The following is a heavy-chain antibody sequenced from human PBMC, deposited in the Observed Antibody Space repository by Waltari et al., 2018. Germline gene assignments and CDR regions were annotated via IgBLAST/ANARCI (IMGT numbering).Heavy chain of an antibody. J-gene: IGHJ3*01. CDR3: ATYIGASVGTAAFDV. Sequence: QLQLQESGPGLVKPSETLSLTCSFSGVSITSNRHYWGWIRQPPGQGLEWIGTMSYTGATYSSPSLDSRVTVSRDTSKNQLSLKLVSVTAADTAVYYCATYIGASVGTAAFDVWGQGTMVTVSS. D-gene: IGHD5-12*01. CDR1: GVSITSNRHY. V-gene: IGHV4-39*01. CDR2: MSYTGAT.